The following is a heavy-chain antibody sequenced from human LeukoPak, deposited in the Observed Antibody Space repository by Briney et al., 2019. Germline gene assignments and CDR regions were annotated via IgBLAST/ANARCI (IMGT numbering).Heavy chain of an antibody. CDR3: AKLFGYGSGYSYFDL. V-gene: IGHV3-23*01. CDR2: ISGGGDGT. CDR1: GFTFSYYA. Sequence: GGSLRLSCAASGFTFSYYAMTWVRQAPGKGLEWVSAISGGGDGTYYADSVKGRFTISRDNSKNTLCLQMNSLRAEDTAAYYCAKLFGYGSGYSYFDLWGRGTLVTVSS. D-gene: IGHD3-22*01. J-gene: IGHJ2*01.